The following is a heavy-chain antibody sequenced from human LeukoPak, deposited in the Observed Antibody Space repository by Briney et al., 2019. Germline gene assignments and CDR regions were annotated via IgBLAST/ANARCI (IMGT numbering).Heavy chain of an antibody. CDR2: INHSGST. D-gene: IGHD3-10*01. CDR3: AKDPLWFGELLGDWFDP. V-gene: IGHV4-34*01. J-gene: IGHJ5*02. CDR1: GGSFSGYY. Sequence: PSETLSLTCAVYGGSFSGYYWSWIRQPPGKGLEWIGEINHSGSTNYNPSLKSRVTISVDTSKNQFSLKLSSVTAADTAVYYCAKDPLWFGELLGDWFDPWGQGTLVTVSS.